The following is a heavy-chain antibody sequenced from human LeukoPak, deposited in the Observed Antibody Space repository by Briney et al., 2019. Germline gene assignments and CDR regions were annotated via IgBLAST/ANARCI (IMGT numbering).Heavy chain of an antibody. J-gene: IGHJ4*02. V-gene: IGHV4-30-2*01. CDR1: GGSISSGGYS. Sequence: PSQTLSLTCAVSGGSISSGGYSWSWIRQPPGKGLEWIGEINHSGSTNYNPSLKSRVTISVDTSKNQFSLKLSSVTAADTAVYYCASRAPPAAYWGQGTLVTVSS. CDR2: INHSGST. D-gene: IGHD6-13*01. CDR3: ASRAPPAAY.